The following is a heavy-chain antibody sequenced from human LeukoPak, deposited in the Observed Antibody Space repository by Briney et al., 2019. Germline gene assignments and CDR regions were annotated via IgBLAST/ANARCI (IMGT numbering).Heavy chain of an antibody. J-gene: IGHJ4*02. D-gene: IGHD5-18*01. CDR2: INHSGST. CDR3: ARGGERGYSYGFDY. Sequence: SETLSLTCAVSGYSISSGYYWGWIRQPPGKGLEWIGEINHSGSTNYNPSLKSRVTISVDTSKNQFSLKLSSATAADTAVYYCARGGERGYSYGFDYWGQGTLVTVSS. CDR1: GYSISSGYY. V-gene: IGHV4-38-2*01.